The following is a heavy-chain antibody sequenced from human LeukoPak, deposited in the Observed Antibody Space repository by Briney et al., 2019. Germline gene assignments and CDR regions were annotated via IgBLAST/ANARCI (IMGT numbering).Heavy chain of an antibody. Sequence: GGTLRLSCAASGFTFSSYGMSWVRQAPGKGLEWVSAISGSGGSTYYADSVKGRFTISRDNSTNTLYLQMSSLRAEDTAVYYCARHTVVRGLFDYWGQGTLVTVSS. D-gene: IGHD4-23*01. CDR3: ARHTVVRGLFDY. CDR1: GFTFSSYG. V-gene: IGHV3-23*01. CDR2: ISGSGGST. J-gene: IGHJ4*02.